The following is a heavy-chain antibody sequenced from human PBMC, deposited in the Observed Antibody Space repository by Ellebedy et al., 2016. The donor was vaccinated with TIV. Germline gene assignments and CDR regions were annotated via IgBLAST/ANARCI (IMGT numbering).Heavy chain of an antibody. Sequence: SETLSLXCTVSGGSIDSRFWWSWVRQSPEKGLEWIGEISHSGNTNYNPSFKSRLSQSVDKSRNQFSLNLSSMTAADTGVYYCAREGVRGLGYFDYWGQGVLVTVSS. V-gene: IGHV4-4*02. J-gene: IGHJ4*01. D-gene: IGHD3-10*01. CDR1: GGSIDSRFW. CDR3: AREGVRGLGYFDY. CDR2: ISHSGNT.